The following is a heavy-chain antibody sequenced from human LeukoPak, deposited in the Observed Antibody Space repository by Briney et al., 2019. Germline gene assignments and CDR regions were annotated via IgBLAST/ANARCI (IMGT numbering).Heavy chain of an antibody. Sequence: LETLSLTCTVSGGSISSYYWSWIRQPAGKGLEWNGRIYFSGTTNYNPSLKIRVTISVDTSKSQFSLSLSSVTAADTAVYYCVREVWQQVVRIDFWGQGTLVTVSS. D-gene: IGHD6-13*01. CDR2: IYFSGTT. CDR1: GGSISSYY. V-gene: IGHV4-4*07. J-gene: IGHJ4*02. CDR3: VREVWQQVVRIDF.